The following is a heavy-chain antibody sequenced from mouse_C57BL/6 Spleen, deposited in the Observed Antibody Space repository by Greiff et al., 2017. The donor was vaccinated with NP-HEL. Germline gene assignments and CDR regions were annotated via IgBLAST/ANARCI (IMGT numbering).Heavy chain of an antibody. Sequence: QVQLQHPGAELVMPGASVKLSCKASGYTFTSYWMHWVKQRPGQGLEWIGEIDPSDSYTNYNQKFKGKSTLTVDKSSSTAYMQLSSLTSEDSAVYYCARSDYGSLFAYWGQGTLVTVSA. CDR1: GYTFTSYW. CDR3: ARSDYGSLFAY. J-gene: IGHJ3*01. CDR2: IDPSDSYT. V-gene: IGHV1-69*01. D-gene: IGHD1-1*01.